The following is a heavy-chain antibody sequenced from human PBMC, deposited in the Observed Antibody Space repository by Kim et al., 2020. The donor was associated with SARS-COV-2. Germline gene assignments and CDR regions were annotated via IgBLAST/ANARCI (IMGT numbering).Heavy chain of an antibody. CDR2: ISAFNGNT. Sequence: ASVKVSCKASGYTFNSYAITWVRQAPGQGLEWMGWISAFNGNTNYAQNFQGRVTMTTDTSTTTAYMEMRSLRSDDTAVYYCARDCPMYSNSVDWFDAWGQGTLVTVSS. J-gene: IGHJ5*02. CDR3: ARDCPMYSNSVDWFDA. V-gene: IGHV1-18*01. D-gene: IGHD4-4*01. CDR1: GYTFNSYA.